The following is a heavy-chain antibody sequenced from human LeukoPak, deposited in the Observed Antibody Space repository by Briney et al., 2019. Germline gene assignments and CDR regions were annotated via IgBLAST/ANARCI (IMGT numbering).Heavy chain of an antibody. D-gene: IGHD3-10*01. CDR2: ISYDGSNE. Sequence: PGGSLRLSCATSGFTFSSYGMHWVRQAPGKGLEWVAVISYDGSNEYYADSVKGRFTISRDNSKNTLYLQMNSLRAEDTAVYYCAKDGSKYYYGSGSYYDYWGQGTLVTVSS. CDR3: AKDGSKYYYGSGSYYDY. CDR1: GFTFSSYG. V-gene: IGHV3-30*18. J-gene: IGHJ4*02.